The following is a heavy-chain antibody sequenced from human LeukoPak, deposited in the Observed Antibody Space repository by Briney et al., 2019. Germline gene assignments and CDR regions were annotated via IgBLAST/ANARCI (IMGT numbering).Heavy chain of an antibody. J-gene: IGHJ6*02. V-gene: IGHV1-18*01. CDR1: GYTFTSYG. D-gene: IGHD5-12*01. CDR2: ISAYSGNT. CDR3: ARDINEPHSGYDWGSYYYYYGMDV. Sequence: GASVKVSCKASGYTFTSYGISWVRQAPGQGLEWMGCISAYSGNTNYAQKLQGRVTMTTDTSTSTAYMELRSLRSDDTAVYYCARDINEPHSGYDWGSYYYYYGMDVWGQGTTVTVSS.